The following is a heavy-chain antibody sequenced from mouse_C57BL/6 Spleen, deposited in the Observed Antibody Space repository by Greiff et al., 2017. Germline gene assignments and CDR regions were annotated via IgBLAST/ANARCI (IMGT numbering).Heavy chain of an antibody. CDR1: GYTFTSYW. CDR2: IYPSDSET. V-gene: IGHV1-52*01. J-gene: IGHJ2*01. D-gene: IGHD2-1*01. CDR3: ARHYAKGGFDY. Sequence: QVHVKQPGAELVRPGSSVKLSCKASGYTFTSYWMHWVKQRPIQGLEWIGNIYPSDSETHYNQKFKDKATLTVDNSSSTAYMQLSSLTSEDSAVYYCARHYAKGGFDYWGQGTTLTVSS.